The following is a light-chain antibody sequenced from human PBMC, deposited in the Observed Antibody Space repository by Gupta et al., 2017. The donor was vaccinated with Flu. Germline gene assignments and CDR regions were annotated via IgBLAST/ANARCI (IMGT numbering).Light chain of an antibody. CDR1: SSDIGDYNY. CDR3: CSFAGSYTLV. Sequence: QSALTQPRSVSGSPGQSVTISCTGTSSDIGDYNYVSWYQQHPGKAPKLLIYDVTKRPSGVPGRFSGSKSGNTASLTISGLQAEDEADYHCCSFAGSYTLVFGGGIKLTVL. V-gene: IGLV2-11*01. J-gene: IGLJ2*01. CDR2: DVT.